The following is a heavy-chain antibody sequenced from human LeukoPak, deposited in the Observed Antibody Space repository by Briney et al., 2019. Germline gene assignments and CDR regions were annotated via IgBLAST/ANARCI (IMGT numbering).Heavy chain of an antibody. J-gene: IGHJ4*02. Sequence: GGSLRLSCAASGFTFSSYAMHWVRQAPGKGLEWVAVISYDGSNKYYADSVKGRFTISRGNSKNTLYLQMNSLRAEDTAVYFCARDSSDFYRVSDYWGQGTLVTVSS. V-gene: IGHV3-30*14. CDR2: ISYDGSNK. CDR1: GFTFSSYA. D-gene: IGHD6-19*01. CDR3: ARDSSDFYRVSDY.